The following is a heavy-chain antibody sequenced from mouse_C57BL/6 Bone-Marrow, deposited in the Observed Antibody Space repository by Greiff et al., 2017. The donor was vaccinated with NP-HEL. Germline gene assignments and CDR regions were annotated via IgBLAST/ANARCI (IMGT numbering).Heavy chain of an antibody. V-gene: IGHV14-2*01. CDR1: GFNITDYY. Sequence: VQLQQSGAELVKPGASVKLSCTASGFNITDYYMHWVKQRTEQGLEWIGRIDPEDGETKYAPKFQGKATITADTSSNTAYLQLSILTSEDTAVYYCARSRLGPYYYAMDYWGQGTSVTVSS. CDR3: ARSRLGPYYYAMDY. D-gene: IGHD4-1*01. J-gene: IGHJ4*01. CDR2: IDPEDGET.